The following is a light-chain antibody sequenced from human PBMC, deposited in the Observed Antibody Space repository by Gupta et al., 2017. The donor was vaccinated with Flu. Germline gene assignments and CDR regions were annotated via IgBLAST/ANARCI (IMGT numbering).Light chain of an antibody. CDR1: NIGSKS. CDR3: QVWDSSSYHWV. CDR2: DDS. J-gene: IGLJ3*02. V-gene: IGLV3-21*02. Sequence: GGNNIGSKSVHWYQERSGQAPVLVVYDDSDRPSGIPERFSGANSGNTATLTISRVEAGDEADYYCQVWDSSSYHWVFGGGTKLTVL.